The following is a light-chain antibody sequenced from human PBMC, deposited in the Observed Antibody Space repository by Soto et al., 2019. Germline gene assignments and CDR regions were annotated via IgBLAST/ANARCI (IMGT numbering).Light chain of an antibody. CDR3: QQSHNTPFT. CDR2: AMS. Sequence: DIQMTQSPSSLSASVGDRVTITCRASQSISNDLNWYQHKPGTAPKLLIYAMSSVQSGVPSRFSGSGSGTDCTLTISSLQPEDFATYFCQQSHNTPFTFGPGTKVDIK. J-gene: IGKJ3*01. CDR1: QSISND. V-gene: IGKV1-39*01.